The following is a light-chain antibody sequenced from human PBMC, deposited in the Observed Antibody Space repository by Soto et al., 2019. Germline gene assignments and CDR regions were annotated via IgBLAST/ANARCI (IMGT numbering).Light chain of an antibody. CDR1: QSISSN. CDR2: GAS. CDR3: QQYNNWPPLT. V-gene: IGKV3-15*01. J-gene: IGKJ4*01. Sequence: ETVMTQSPATLSVSPGERATLSCRASQSISSNLAWYQQKPGQGPRLLIYGASTRANGIPARFSGSGSGTEFTLTISSLQSEDFAVYYCQQYNNWPPLTFGGGTKVEIK.